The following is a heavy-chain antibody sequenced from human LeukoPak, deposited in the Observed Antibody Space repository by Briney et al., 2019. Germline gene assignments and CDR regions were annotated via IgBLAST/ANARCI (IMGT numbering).Heavy chain of an antibody. CDR3: ARDFYYLDYYYMDV. CDR2: IYPDGSKR. D-gene: IGHD3-22*01. CDR1: GFNFGDYW. Sequence: HPGGSLRLSCLASGFNFGDYWMTWVRQAPGKGLEWVANIYPDGSKRNYLDSVKGRFTISRDNAKNSFYLQMSSLRAEDTAVYYCARDFYYLDYYYMDVWGKGTTVTVSS. J-gene: IGHJ6*03. V-gene: IGHV3-7*01.